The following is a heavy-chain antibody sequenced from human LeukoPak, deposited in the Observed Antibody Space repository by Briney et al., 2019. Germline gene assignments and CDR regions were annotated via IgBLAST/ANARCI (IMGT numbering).Heavy chain of an antibody. CDR2: IYTSGST. Sequence: PSETLSLTCTVSGGSISSYYWSWIRQPPGKGLEWIGYIYTSGSTNYNPSLKSRVTISVDTSKNQFSLKLSSVTGADTAVYYCARGVRAAAAYNWFDPWGQGTLVTVSS. CDR3: ARGVRAAAAYNWFDP. CDR1: GGSISSYY. D-gene: IGHD6-13*01. J-gene: IGHJ5*02. V-gene: IGHV4-4*09.